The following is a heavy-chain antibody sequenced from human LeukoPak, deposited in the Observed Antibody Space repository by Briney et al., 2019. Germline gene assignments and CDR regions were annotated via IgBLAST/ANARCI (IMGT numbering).Heavy chain of an antibody. J-gene: IGHJ6*02. Sequence: SETLSLTCTVSGGSISSSSYYWGWIRQPPGKGLEWIGSIYYSGSTYYNPSLKSRFTISVDTSKNQFSLKLSSVTAADTAVYYCARPIEFDAIHGMDVWGQGTTVTVSS. CDR2: IYYSGST. V-gene: IGHV4-39*01. CDR1: GGSISSSSYY. CDR3: ARPIEFDAIHGMDV. D-gene: IGHD2-8*01.